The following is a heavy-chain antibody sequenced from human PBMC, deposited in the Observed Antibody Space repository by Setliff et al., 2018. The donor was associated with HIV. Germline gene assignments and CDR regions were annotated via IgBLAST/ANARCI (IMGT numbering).Heavy chain of an antibody. CDR3: ARHQLRGSYPAFDY. Sequence: SETLSLTCSVSGGSISRSSYYWSWIRQPPGKGLEWIGYIYYSGSTNYNPSLKSRLTISIDTSKNQFSLNLNSVTAADTAVYYCARHQLRGSYPAFDYWGQGTPVTVSS. J-gene: IGHJ4*02. CDR2: IYYSGST. CDR1: GGSISRSSYY. D-gene: IGHD1-26*01. V-gene: IGHV4-61*05.